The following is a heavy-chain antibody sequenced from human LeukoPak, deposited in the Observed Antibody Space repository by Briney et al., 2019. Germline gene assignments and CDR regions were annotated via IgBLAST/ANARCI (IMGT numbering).Heavy chain of an antibody. D-gene: IGHD6-13*01. CDR2: IYTSGST. CDR1: GASISRYS. J-gene: IGHJ5*02. CDR3: ARGMVGYSSSWFIFGWFDP. Sequence: SKALFLTCSVTGASISRYSWSSIRQPAGKCLEWIGRIYTSGSTNYTSSFKSRVTMSVETSKNEFSLKLSSVTAADTAVYYCARGMVGYSSSWFIFGWFDPWGQGTLVTVSS. V-gene: IGHV4-4*07.